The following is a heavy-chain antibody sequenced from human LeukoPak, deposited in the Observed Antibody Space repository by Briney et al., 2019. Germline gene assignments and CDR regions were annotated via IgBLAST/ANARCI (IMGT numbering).Heavy chain of an antibody. CDR2: VNLQSST. CDR3: CREGGGYRPLDY. J-gene: IGHJ4*02. V-gene: IGHV4-4*02. Sequence: SETLSPTRAVSLGAPSHIIYSTWVRPPPRKGLEWIREVNLQSSTNYNPSLMGRVAISVDKTDNHISLQLRSVTAAATTAEYYCREGGGYRPLDYWGQGTLVTVSS. CDR1: GAPSHIIYS. D-gene: IGHD3-22*01.